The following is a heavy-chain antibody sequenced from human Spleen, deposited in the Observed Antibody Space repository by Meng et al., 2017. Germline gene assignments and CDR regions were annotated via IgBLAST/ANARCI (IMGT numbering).Heavy chain of an antibody. CDR3: ARGVAETGLDF. V-gene: IGHV6-1*01. J-gene: IGHJ4*02. D-gene: IGHD1-1*01. CDR2: TYYRSKWYH. Sequence: QVQLQQSGPGLVEPSQSLLLTCDISGDSVSSKRATWNWIRQSPSGGLEWLGRTYYRSKWYHDSEVSVESRITINPDTSKNQFSLQLNSVTPEDTAVYFCARGVAETGLDFWGQGTLVTVSS. CDR1: GDSVSSKRAT.